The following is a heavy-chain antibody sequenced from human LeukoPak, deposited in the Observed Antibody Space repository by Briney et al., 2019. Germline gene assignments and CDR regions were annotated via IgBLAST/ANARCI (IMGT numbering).Heavy chain of an antibody. CDR1: GFAFSSYW. CDR3: AKDISSAAGTPVY. CDR2: ISSSYSA. V-gene: IGHV3-23*01. J-gene: IGHJ4*02. Sequence: PGGSLRLSCAASGFAFSSYWMNWVRQAPGKGLEWVSAISSSYSAYYADSVKGRFTISRDNSKNTLYLQMNSLRAEDTAVYYCAKDISSAAGTPVYWGQGTLVTVSS. D-gene: IGHD6-13*01.